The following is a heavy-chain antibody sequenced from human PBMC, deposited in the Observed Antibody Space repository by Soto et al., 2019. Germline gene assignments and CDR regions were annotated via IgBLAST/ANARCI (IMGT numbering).Heavy chain of an antibody. CDR1: GGSVDSKYYY. D-gene: IGHD5-18*01. V-gene: IGHV4-39*01. Sequence: SETLSLTCTVSGGSVDSKYYYWAWIRQPPGRGLEWIGNIYYSGSTYCNPSLKSRLTISVDTSKNQFSLKLSSVTAADTAMYYCARCGYNYGVNWFDPWGQGILVTVSS. J-gene: IGHJ5*02. CDR3: ARCGYNYGVNWFDP. CDR2: IYYSGST.